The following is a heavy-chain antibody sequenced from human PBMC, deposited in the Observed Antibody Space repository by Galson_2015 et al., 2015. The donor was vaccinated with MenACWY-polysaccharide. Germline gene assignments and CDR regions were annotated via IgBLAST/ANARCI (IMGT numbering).Heavy chain of an antibody. J-gene: IGHJ5*02. CDR1: GFTFSDYY. CDR3: ARGGKYYYDSSGYLNWFDP. Sequence: LRLSCAASGFTFSDYYMSWIRQAPGKGLEWVSYVSSSGGSIYFADSVKGRFTVSRDNAKNLLDLQMNSLRSEDTAVYYCARGGKYYYDSSGYLNWFDPWGQGTLVTVSS. CDR2: VSSSGGSI. D-gene: IGHD3-22*01. V-gene: IGHV3-11*01.